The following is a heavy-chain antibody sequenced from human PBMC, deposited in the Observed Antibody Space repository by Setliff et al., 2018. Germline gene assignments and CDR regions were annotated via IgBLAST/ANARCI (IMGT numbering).Heavy chain of an antibody. Sequence: GGSLRLSCAASGFTFSGSAMHWVRQSPGKGLEWVAVIWYDGSQKYHADSVKGRFTVSRDNSKNTLYLQMNNLRAEDTALYYCVRAFWTYSDHASLACFDYWGQGALVTVSS. V-gene: IGHV3-33*01. CDR3: VRAFWTYSDHASLACFDY. CDR2: IWYDGSQK. CDR1: GFTFSGSA. J-gene: IGHJ4*02. D-gene: IGHD5-12*01.